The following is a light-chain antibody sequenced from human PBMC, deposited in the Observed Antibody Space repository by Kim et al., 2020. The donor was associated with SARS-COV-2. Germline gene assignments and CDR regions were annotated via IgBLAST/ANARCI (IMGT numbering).Light chain of an antibody. CDR2: DVD. J-gene: IGLJ1*01. CDR3: SSYTSSRTLDI. Sequence: QSITLSGPGTSSDIGDYNYVSWYQQHPGKVPKLLIYDVDNRPSGISDRFSASKSGNTASLTISGLQADDEADYYCSSYTSSRTLDIFGTGTKVTVL. CDR1: SSDIGDYNY. V-gene: IGLV2-14*03.